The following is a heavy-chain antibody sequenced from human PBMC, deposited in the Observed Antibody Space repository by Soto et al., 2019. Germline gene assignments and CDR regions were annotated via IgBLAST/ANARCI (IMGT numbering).Heavy chain of an antibody. CDR1: GFTFSSYS. J-gene: IGHJ6*02. Sequence: GGSLRLSCAASGFTFSSYSMNWVRQAPGKGLEWVSSISSSSSYIYYADSVKGRFTISRDNAKNSLYLQMNSLRAEDTAVYYCAREWGAYSGYSYGYYYYGMDVWGQGTTVTVSS. CDR2: ISSSSSYI. D-gene: IGHD5-18*01. CDR3: AREWGAYSGYSYGYYYYGMDV. V-gene: IGHV3-21*01.